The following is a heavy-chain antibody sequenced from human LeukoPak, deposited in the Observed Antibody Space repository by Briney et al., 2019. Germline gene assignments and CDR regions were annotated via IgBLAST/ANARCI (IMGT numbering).Heavy chain of an antibody. J-gene: IGHJ4*02. Sequence: ASVKVSCKASGYTFTGYYMHGVRQAPGQGLEWMGRINPNSGGTNYAQKFQGRVTMTRDTSISTAYMELSRLRSDDTAVYYCARWPRGYCSGGSCEEYWGQGTLVTVSS. CDR1: GYTFTGYY. D-gene: IGHD2-15*01. V-gene: IGHV1-2*06. CDR2: INPNSGGT. CDR3: ARWPRGYCSGGSCEEY.